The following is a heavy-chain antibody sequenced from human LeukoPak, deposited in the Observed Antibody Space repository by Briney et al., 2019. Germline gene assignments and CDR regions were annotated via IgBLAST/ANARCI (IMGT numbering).Heavy chain of an antibody. CDR2: INSDGSST. CDR1: GFTFSSYW. CDR3: ATRIAATSFDY. J-gene: IGHJ4*02. V-gene: IGHV3-74*01. D-gene: IGHD6-25*01. Sequence: PGGSLRLSCAASGFTFSSYWMHWVRQAPGKGLVWVSRINSDGSSTSYADSVKGRFTISRDNAKNTLYLQMNSLRAEDTAVYYCATRIAATSFDYWGQGTLVTVSS.